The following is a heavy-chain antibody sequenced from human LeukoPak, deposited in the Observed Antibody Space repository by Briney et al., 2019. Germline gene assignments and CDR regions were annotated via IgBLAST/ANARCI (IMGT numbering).Heavy chain of an antibody. Sequence: GGSLRLSCAASGFTFSDYYMNWIRQAPGKGLEWVSYISTGSSTKYYADSVKGRFTMSRDNAKNSLYLQMNSLRAEDTAVYYCARNMVRGVIFPLGYWGQGILVTVSS. CDR3: ARNMVRGVIFPLGY. V-gene: IGHV3-11*01. CDR2: ISTGSSTK. CDR1: GFTFSDYY. J-gene: IGHJ4*02. D-gene: IGHD3-10*01.